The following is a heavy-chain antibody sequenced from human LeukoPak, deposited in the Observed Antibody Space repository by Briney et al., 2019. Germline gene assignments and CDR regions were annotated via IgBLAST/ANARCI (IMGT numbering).Heavy chain of an antibody. CDR1: GYTFTSYY. J-gene: IGHJ6*02. D-gene: IGHD3-3*01. CDR3: ARDSASLTVGYDFWSGPLVMDV. CDR2: INPSGGST. Sequence: ASVKVSCKASGYTFTSYYMHWVRQAPGQGLAWMGIINPSGGSTSYAQKFQGRVTMTRDTSTSTVYMELSSLRSEDTAVYYCARDSASLTVGYDFWSGPLVMDVWGQGTTVTVSS. V-gene: IGHV1-46*01.